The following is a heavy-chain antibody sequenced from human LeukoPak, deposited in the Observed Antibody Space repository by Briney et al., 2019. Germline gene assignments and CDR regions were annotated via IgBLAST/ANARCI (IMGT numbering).Heavy chain of an antibody. CDR2: ISGSGGST. CDR1: EFTFSSYA. V-gene: IGHV3-23*01. Sequence: GGSLRLSCAASEFTFSSYAMSWVRQAPGKGLEWVSAISGSGGSTYYADSVKGRFTISRDNSKNTLYLQMNSLRAEDTAVYYCAKVFRDYSSSHLFDYWGQGTLVTVSS. D-gene: IGHD6-13*01. J-gene: IGHJ4*02. CDR3: AKVFRDYSSSHLFDY.